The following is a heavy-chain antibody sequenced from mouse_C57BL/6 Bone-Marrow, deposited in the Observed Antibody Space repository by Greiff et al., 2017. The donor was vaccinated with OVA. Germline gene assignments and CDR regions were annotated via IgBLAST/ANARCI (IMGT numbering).Heavy chain of an antibody. D-gene: IGHD1-1*02. Sequence: VQLQQSGAELVRPGSSVKMSCKTSVYTFTSYGINWVKQRPGQGLEWIGYIYIGNGYTEYNEKFKGKATLTSDTSSSTAYIQLSSLTSEDSAIYLGARNFSYGYWYFGVWGTGTTVTVAS. J-gene: IGHJ1*03. V-gene: IGHV1-58*01. CDR2: IYIGNGYT. CDR3: ARNFSYGYWYFGV. CDR1: VYTFTSYG.